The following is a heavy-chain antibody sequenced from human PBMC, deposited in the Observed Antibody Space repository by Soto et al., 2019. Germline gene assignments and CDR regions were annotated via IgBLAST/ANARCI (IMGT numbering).Heavy chain of an antibody. CDR1: GFTFSSYG. D-gene: IGHD2-21*01. V-gene: IGHV3-30*18. Sequence: GGSLRLSCAASGFTFSSYGMHWVRQAPGKGLEWAAVKSYDGSNKYYADSVKDRFTSSSDNSKNTLYLQMNSLRAEKTAVYYCAKDSDRDCYNWYFDLWGRGTLVTVSS. CDR2: KSYDGSNK. J-gene: IGHJ2*01. CDR3: AKDSDRDCYNWYFDL.